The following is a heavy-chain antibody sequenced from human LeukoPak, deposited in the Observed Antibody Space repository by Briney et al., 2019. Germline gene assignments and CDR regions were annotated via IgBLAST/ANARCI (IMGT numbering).Heavy chain of an antibody. CDR1: GGSFSGYY. CDR3: ARGLGNYYDSSGKNWFDP. V-gene: IGHV4-34*01. Sequence: PSETLSLTRAVYGGSFSGYYWSWIRQPPGKGLEWIGEINHSGSTNYNPSLKSRVTISVDTSKNQFSLKLSSVTAADTAVYYCARGLGNYYDSSGKNWFDPWGQGTLVTVSS. D-gene: IGHD3-22*01. CDR2: INHSGST. J-gene: IGHJ5*02.